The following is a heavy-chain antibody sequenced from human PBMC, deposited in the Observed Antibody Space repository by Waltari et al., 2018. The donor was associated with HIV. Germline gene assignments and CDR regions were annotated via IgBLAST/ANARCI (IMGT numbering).Heavy chain of an antibody. V-gene: IGHV1-24*01. D-gene: IGHD3-10*01. CDR1: GYTLPELS. Sequence: QVQLVQSGAEVKKPGATVEVSCKVSGYTLPELSMQGGRQAPVKGLEWMGVFDTEDGETIYAQNLQGRVPMTEATPTYTAYMELSSLSSEDTAVYYCATEGISMVRGVYGMDVWGQGTTVTVSS. CDR3: ATEGISMVRGVYGMDV. J-gene: IGHJ6*02. CDR2: FDTEDGET.